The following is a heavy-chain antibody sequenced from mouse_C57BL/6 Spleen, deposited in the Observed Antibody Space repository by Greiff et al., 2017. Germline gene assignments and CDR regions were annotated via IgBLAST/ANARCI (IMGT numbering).Heavy chain of an antibody. CDR3: ARRYDGYYVFAY. CDR1: GYTFTDYN. V-gene: IGHV1-18*01. J-gene: IGHJ3*01. CDR2: INPNNGGT. Sequence: VQLQQSGPELVKPGASVKIPCKASGYTFTDYNMDWVKQSHGKSLEWIGDINPNNGGTIYNQKFKGKATLTVDKSSSTAYMELRSLTSEDTAVYYCARRYDGYYVFAYWGQGTLVTVSA. D-gene: IGHD2-3*01.